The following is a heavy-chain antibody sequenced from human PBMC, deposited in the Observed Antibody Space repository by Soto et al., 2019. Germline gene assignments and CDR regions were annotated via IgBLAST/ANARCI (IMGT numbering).Heavy chain of an antibody. D-gene: IGHD5-18*01. CDR2: IYYSGST. Sequence: QVQLQESGPGLVKPSQTLSLTCTVSGGSISSGGYYWSWIRQHPGKGLEWIGYIYYSGSTYYNPSPTSRVTISVDKSKNQFSLKLSSVTAADTAVYYCARSGYSYGPNPLLYWCQGTLVTVSS. J-gene: IGHJ4*02. CDR1: GGSISSGGYY. V-gene: IGHV4-31*03. CDR3: ARSGYSYGPNPLLY.